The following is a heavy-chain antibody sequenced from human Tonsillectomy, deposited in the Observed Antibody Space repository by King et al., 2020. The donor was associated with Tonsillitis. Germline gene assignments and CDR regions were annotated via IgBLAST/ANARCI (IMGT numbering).Heavy chain of an antibody. Sequence: VQLVESGGGLVQPGGSLRLSYAASGFTFSSYSMNLVRQAPGKGLEWGSYINGGCGTTYYADSVKGRFTISRDNAKNSLHLQMNSLRAEDTAVYYCARDFYYMDVWGKGTTVTVSS. CDR1: GFTFSSYS. V-gene: IGHV3-48*01. CDR2: INGGCGTT. J-gene: IGHJ6*03. CDR3: ARDFYYMDV.